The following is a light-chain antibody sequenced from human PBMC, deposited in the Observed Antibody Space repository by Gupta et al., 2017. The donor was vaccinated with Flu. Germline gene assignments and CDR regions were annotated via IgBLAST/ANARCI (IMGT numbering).Light chain of an antibody. CDR1: TDNIRNNY. CDR3: VTWDSGLSAWA. J-gene: IGLJ2*01. Sequence: LTQPPSVSAAPGQKATLSCSGDTDNIRNNYLSWYQQLPGTAPKLLIFEDYKRPSGIPDRFSASKSGTSATLVITGLRTGDEADYYCVTWDSGLSAWAFGGGTKLTVL. V-gene: IGLV1-51*01. CDR2: EDY.